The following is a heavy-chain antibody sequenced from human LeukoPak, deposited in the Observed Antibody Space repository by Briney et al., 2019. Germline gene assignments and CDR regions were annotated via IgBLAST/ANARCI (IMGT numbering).Heavy chain of an antibody. Sequence: SETLSLTCTVSGGSISSGGYYWSWIRQHPGKGLEWIGYIYYSGSTCYNPSLKGRVTISVDTSKNQFSLKLSSVTAADTAVYYCARAADYGDHWYFDLWGRGTLVTVSS. J-gene: IGHJ2*01. V-gene: IGHV4-31*03. CDR1: GGSISSGGYY. D-gene: IGHD4-17*01. CDR2: IYYSGST. CDR3: ARAADYGDHWYFDL.